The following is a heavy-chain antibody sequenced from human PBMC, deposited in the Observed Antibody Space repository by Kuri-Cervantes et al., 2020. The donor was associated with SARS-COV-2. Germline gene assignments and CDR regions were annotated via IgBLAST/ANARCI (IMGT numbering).Heavy chain of an antibody. CDR3: ARAGGSGGTSNYYYYMDV. CDR2: TSSGSTYI. CDR1: GFTFSSHS. Sequence: GESLKISCAASGFTFSSHSMNWVRQAPGKGLEWVSCTSSGSTYIYYVDSVKGRFTISRDNAKNSLYLQMNNLRAEDTAVYYCARAGGSGGTSNYYYYMDVWGKGTTVTVSS. D-gene: IGHD2-15*01. V-gene: IGHV3-21*01. J-gene: IGHJ6*03.